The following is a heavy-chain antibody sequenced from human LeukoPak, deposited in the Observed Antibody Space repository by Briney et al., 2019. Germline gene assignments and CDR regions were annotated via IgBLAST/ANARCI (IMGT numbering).Heavy chain of an antibody. CDR3: AREMATIAGSFDY. D-gene: IGHD5-24*01. CDR2: IIPIFGTA. V-gene: IGHV1-69*05. Sequence: ASVKVSCKASGGTFSSYAISWVRQAPGQGLEWMGGIIPIFGTANYAQKFQGRVTMTRDMSTSTVYMELSSLRSEDTAVYYCAREMATIAGSFDYWGQGTLVTASS. CDR1: GGTFSSYA. J-gene: IGHJ4*02.